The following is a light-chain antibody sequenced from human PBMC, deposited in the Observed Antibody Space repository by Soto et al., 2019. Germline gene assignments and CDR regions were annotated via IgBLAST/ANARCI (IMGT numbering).Light chain of an antibody. CDR1: QGISNF. Sequence: AIPLTQSPSFLSASAGDRVTITCRASQGISNFLAWYQQKPGRAPKLLIYATSTLQSGVPSRFSGSGSGTDFTLTISSLQPEDFATYYCLQDYNYPYTFGQGTRLEIK. CDR3: LQDYNYPYT. V-gene: IGKV1-6*01. J-gene: IGKJ5*01. CDR2: ATS.